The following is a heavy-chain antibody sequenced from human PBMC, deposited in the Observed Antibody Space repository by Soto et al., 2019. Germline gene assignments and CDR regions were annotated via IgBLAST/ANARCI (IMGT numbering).Heavy chain of an antibody. Sequence: EVQLLESGGGLVHPGGSLRLSCAASGFTFSSYAMNWVRQAPGKGLEWVSSISGSGGSTNYADSVKGRFTLSRDNSKNALYLQLNSLRAEDTAVYYCAKGAFYSDSSRYYGDWGQGTLVTVSS. CDR2: ISGSGGST. V-gene: IGHV3-23*01. D-gene: IGHD3-22*01. CDR3: AKGAFYSDSSRYYGD. J-gene: IGHJ4*02. CDR1: GFTFSSYA.